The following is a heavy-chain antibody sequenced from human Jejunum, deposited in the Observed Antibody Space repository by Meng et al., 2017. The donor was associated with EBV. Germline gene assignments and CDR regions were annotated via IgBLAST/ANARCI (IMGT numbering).Heavy chain of an antibody. Sequence: HVQLVQSGAEVKKPGASVKVSCKASGYDFINSGISGVRQAPGQGLEWMGWISVYRGNTNYAQRFQDRVTLTTNTSTSTVYMELRSLTSDDTAVYYCARDRSNSDYWGQGTLVTVSS. D-gene: IGHD5-24*01. V-gene: IGHV1-18*01. J-gene: IGHJ4*02. CDR2: ISVYRGNT. CDR3: ARDRSNSDY. CDR1: GYDFINSG.